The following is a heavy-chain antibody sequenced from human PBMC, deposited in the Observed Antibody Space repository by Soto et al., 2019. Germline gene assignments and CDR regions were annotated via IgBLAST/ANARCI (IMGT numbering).Heavy chain of an antibody. Sequence: SGPTLVNPTETLTLTCTVSGFSLSNARMGVSWIRQPPGKALEWLAHIFSNDEKSYSTSLKSRLTISKDTSKSQVVLTMTNMDPVDTATYYCARTRPSIFVYMDVWGKGTTVTVSS. J-gene: IGHJ6*03. CDR3: ARTRPSIFVYMDV. CDR1: GFSLSNARMG. CDR2: IFSNDEK. D-gene: IGHD3-3*01. V-gene: IGHV2-26*01.